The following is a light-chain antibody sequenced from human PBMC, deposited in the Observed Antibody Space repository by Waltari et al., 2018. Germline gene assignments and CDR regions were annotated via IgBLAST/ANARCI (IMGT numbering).Light chain of an antibody. J-gene: IGLJ3*02. CDR2: EVT. CDR1: STDVEGYDP. CDR3: SSYAGGSSLM. Sequence: QSALTQPPSSSGSLGQSITISCTGISTDVEGYDPVFWYQQHPGKAPNLLTYEVTTRPSWCPDGFAGSKSENTASLAVSGLQAEDEADYYCSSYAGGSSLMFGGGTKLTVL. V-gene: IGLV2-8*01.